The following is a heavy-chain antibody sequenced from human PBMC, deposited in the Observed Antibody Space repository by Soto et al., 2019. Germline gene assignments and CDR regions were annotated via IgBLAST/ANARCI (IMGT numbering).Heavy chain of an antibody. D-gene: IGHD3-10*01. Sequence: SGPTLVNPTQTLTLTCTFSGFSLSTYGVGVGWIRQPPGKALEWLALIYWNDDKRYSPSLKSRLTITKDTSKNQVVLALTNMDPMDTATYYCAHSQNYYGSGISYREFFDYWGQGTLVTVSS. CDR1: GFSLSTYGVG. V-gene: IGHV2-5*01. CDR3: AHSQNYYGSGISYREFFDY. J-gene: IGHJ4*02. CDR2: IYWNDDK.